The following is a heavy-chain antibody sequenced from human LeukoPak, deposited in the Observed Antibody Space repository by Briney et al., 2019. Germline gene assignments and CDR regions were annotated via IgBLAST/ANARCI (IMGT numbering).Heavy chain of an antibody. D-gene: IGHD3-10*01. CDR1: GFTFSSYA. CDR2: ISGSGGST. J-gene: IGHJ4*02. V-gene: IGHV3-23*01. CDR3: ARGRAMVRGVVPPGGFDY. Sequence: GGSLRLSCAASGFTFSSYAMSWVRQAPGKGLEWVSAISGSGGSTYYADSVKGRFTISRDNSKNTLYLQMNSLRAEDTAVYYCARGRAMVRGVVPPGGFDYWGQGTLVTVSS.